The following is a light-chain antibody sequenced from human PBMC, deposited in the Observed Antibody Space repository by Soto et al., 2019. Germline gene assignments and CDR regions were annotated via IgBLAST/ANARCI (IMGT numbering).Light chain of an antibody. CDR3: QQRGNWPRTWA. CDR2: DAT. J-gene: IGKJ1*01. Sequence: EIGLTRSPVTLSWSPGEGAALPFTAIQSVNTSLGWYQQKPGQAPRLLIYDATLRATGIPARFTGSGSGTDFTLTITSLEPEDFAVYYCQQRGNWPRTWAFGQGTKVDI. V-gene: IGKV3-11*01. CDR1: QSVNTS.